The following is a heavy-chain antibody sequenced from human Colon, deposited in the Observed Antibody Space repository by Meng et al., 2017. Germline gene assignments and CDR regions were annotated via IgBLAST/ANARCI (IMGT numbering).Heavy chain of an antibody. D-gene: IGHD2-2*01. Sequence: QVQLVQSGAEVKKPGASVKVSCKASGYTVIGYYMHWLRQAPGQGLEWMGWINPNSGGTNYAQNFQGRVTMTRDTSISTAYMELSRLRSDDTAVYYCARGYLVVVPTAPNAGYWGQGTLVTVSS. CDR3: ARGYLVVVPTAPNAGY. CDR2: INPNSGGT. V-gene: IGHV1-2*02. J-gene: IGHJ4*02. CDR1: GYTVIGYY.